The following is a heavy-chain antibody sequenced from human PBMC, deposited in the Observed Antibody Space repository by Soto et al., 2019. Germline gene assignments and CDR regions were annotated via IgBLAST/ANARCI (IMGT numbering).Heavy chain of an antibody. CDR3: ASAMKYSYGYL. D-gene: IGHD5-18*01. J-gene: IGHJ4*02. V-gene: IGHV5-51*01. CDR1: GYTFISYS. Sequence: PGESLNISCKGSGYTFISYSIGWVRQMPGKGLEWMGIIYASDSDTRYSPSFQGQVTISVDKSISTAYLQWSSLKASDTAIYYCASAMKYSYGYLWGQGTLVTVSS. CDR2: IYASDSDT.